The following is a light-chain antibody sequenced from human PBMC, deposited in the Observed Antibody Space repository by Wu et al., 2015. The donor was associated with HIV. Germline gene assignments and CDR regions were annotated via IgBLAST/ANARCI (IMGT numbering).Light chain of an antibody. V-gene: IGKV3-11*01. Sequence: EIVLTQSPATLSLSPGERATLSCRASQSVSRYLAWYQQKLGQAPRLLIYDASNRATDIPARFSGSGSETDFTLVISSLEPEDFAVYYCQQYNNWPWTFGQGTKVEIK. CDR1: QSVSRY. CDR3: QQYNNWPWT. J-gene: IGKJ1*01. CDR2: DAS.